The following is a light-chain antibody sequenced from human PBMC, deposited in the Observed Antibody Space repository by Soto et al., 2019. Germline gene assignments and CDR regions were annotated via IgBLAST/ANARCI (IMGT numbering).Light chain of an antibody. CDR3: GTLDSSLSAWV. Sequence: QSVLTQPPSVSAAPGQKVTISCSGSSSNIGNNYVSWYQQLPGTAPKLLIYENNKRPSGIRDRFSGSKSATSATLGITGLQTGDEADYYCGTLDSSLSAWVFGGGTKLTVL. CDR1: SSNIGNNY. V-gene: IGLV1-51*01. CDR2: ENN. J-gene: IGLJ3*02.